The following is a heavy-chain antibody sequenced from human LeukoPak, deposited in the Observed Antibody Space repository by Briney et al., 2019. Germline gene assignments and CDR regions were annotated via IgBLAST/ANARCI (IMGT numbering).Heavy chain of an antibody. CDR2: IYYSGST. Sequence: SETLSLTCTVSGGSISSGGYYWSWIRQHPGKGLEWIGYIYYSGSTYYNPSLKSRVTISVDTSKNQFSLKLSSVTAADTAVYYCARKGDNVDTAMVPQGMDVWGQGTTVTVSS. D-gene: IGHD5-18*01. CDR3: ARKGDNVDTAMVPQGMDV. J-gene: IGHJ6*02. CDR1: GGSISSGGYY. V-gene: IGHV4-31*03.